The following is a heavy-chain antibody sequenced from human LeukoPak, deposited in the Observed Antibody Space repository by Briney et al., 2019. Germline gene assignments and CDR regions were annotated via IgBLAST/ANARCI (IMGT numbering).Heavy chain of an antibody. CDR2: IGAYNGNT. D-gene: IGHD6-13*01. J-gene: IGHJ4*02. CDR3: ARSYSSSWQGGSPDY. V-gene: IGHV1-18*01. Sequence: ASVKVSCKASGYTFTSYGISWVRQAPGQGLEWMGWIGAYNGNTNYAQKLQGRVTMTTDTSTSTAYMELRSLRSDDTAVYYCARSYSSSWQGGSPDYWGQGTLVTVSS. CDR1: GYTFTSYG.